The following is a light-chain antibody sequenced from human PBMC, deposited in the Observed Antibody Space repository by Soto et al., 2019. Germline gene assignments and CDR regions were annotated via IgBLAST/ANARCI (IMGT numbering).Light chain of an antibody. J-gene: IGLJ1*01. V-gene: IGLV2-14*01. CDR3: SSYTPISTYF. Sequence: QSVLTQPASVSGSPGQSITISCTGTSSDVGGYNYVSWYQQHPGKAPKLMIYDVRNRPSGVSNRFSGSKSVNTASLPISGLQAEDEADYYCSSYTPISTYFLGTGTKVTVL. CDR2: DVR. CDR1: SSDVGGYNY.